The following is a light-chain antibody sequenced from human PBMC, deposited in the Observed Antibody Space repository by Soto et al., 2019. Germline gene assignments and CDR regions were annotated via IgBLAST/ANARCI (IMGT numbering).Light chain of an antibody. J-gene: IGLJ1*01. CDR2: EVS. CDR3: NSHTSGDFRV. Sequence: QSVLTQPASVSGSPGQSITISCTGSSSDIGRYDHVSWYQHHPGKAPKLLISEVSSRPSGVSTRFSGSKSGYTASLTISGLQAEDDADYYCNSHTSGDFRVFGTGAKVTVL. V-gene: IGLV2-14*01. CDR1: SSDIGRYDH.